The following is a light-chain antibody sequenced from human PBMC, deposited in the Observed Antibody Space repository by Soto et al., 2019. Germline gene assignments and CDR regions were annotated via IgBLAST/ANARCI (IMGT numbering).Light chain of an antibody. J-gene: IGKJ1*01. Sequence: DIVLTQSPGTLSLSPGERATLSCRASQSVSSNHLAWYQQIPGQAPRLLIYGGSSRATGIPVRFSGSGSETDFTLTITRMEPEDFAVYYCQQYSSSRTFGQGTKVDIK. CDR3: QQYSSSRT. V-gene: IGKV3-20*01. CDR2: GGS. CDR1: QSVSSNH.